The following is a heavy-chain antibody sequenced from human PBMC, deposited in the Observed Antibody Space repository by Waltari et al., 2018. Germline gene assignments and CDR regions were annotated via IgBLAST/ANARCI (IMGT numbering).Heavy chain of an antibody. CDR1: GGSISSSSYY. J-gene: IGHJ5*02. Sequence: QLQLQESGPGLVKPSETLSLTCTVSGGSISSSSYYWGWIRQPPGQGLEWIGSIYYSGSTYYNPSLKSRVTISVDTSKNQFSLKLSSVTAADTAVYYCARVLGYCSGGSCYGNWFDPWGQGTLVTVSS. D-gene: IGHD2-15*01. CDR2: IYYSGST. CDR3: ARVLGYCSGGSCYGNWFDP. V-gene: IGHV4-39*07.